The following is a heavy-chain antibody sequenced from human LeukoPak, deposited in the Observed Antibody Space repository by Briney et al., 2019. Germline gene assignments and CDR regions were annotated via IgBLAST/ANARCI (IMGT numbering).Heavy chain of an antibody. D-gene: IGHD6-19*01. CDR3: AEGPHWQGLFALFDP. CDR1: GFTFSSYA. CDR2: ISGSGGST. V-gene: IGHV3-23*01. J-gene: IGHJ5*02. Sequence: PGGSLRLSCAASGFTFSSYAMSWVRQAPGKGLEWVSAISGSGGSTYYADSVKGRFTISRDNSKNTLYLQMNSLRAEDTAVYYWAEGPHWQGLFALFDPWGQGTLATVSS.